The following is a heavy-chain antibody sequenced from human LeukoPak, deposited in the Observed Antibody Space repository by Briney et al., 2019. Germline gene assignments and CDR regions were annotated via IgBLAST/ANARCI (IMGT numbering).Heavy chain of an antibody. D-gene: IGHD3-3*01. J-gene: IGHJ4*02. CDR2: IYYSGST. CDR1: GGSISRYY. CDR3: TRRGGLTLFGVVTQYYFDY. Sequence: SETLSLTCTVSGGSISRYYWSWIRQPPGKGLEWIGYIYYSGSTNYNPSLKSRVTISVDTSKNQFSLKLTSVTAADTAVYYCTRRGGLTLFGVVTQYYFDYWGQGTLVTVSS. V-gene: IGHV4-59*12.